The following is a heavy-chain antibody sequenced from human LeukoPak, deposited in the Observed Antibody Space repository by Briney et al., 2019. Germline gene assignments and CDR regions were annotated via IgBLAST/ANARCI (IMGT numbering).Heavy chain of an antibody. Sequence: SQTLSLTCAVSGGSISSGGYSWSWIRQPPGKGLEWIGYIYHSGSTNYNPSLKSRVTISVDTSKNQFSLKLSSVTAADTAVYYCASLCSGGSCSAFDYWGQGTLVTVSS. V-gene: IGHV4-30-2*01. CDR1: GGSISSGGYS. CDR3: ASLCSGGSCSAFDY. D-gene: IGHD2-15*01. CDR2: IYHSGST. J-gene: IGHJ4*02.